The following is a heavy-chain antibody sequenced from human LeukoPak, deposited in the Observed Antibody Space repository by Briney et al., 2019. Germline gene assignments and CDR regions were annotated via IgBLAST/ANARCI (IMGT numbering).Heavy chain of an antibody. V-gene: IGHV6-1*01. CDR2: TYYRSKWYN. Sequence: SQTLSLTCAISGDSVSSNSAAWNWIRQSPSRGLEWLGRTYYRSKWYNDYAVSVKSRITINPDTSKNQFSLQLNSVTPEDTAVYYCARVKQQLVRGGFGYFDYWGQGTLVTVSS. J-gene: IGHJ4*02. CDR3: ARVKQQLVRGGFGYFDY. CDR1: GDSVSSNSAA. D-gene: IGHD6-13*01.